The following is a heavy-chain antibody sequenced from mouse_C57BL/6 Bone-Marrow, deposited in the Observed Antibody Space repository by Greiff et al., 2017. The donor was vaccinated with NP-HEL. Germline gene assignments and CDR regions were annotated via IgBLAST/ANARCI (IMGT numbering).Heavy chain of an antibody. Sequence: VQLQQSGPELVRPGASVKISCKAPGYTFTSHWMQWVRQRPGQGLEWIGEIFPGSGSTYYNEKFKGKATLTVDTSSSTAYMQLSSLTSEDSAVYFCARLRGYYDYDVGAMDYWGQGTSVTVSS. CDR2: IFPGSGST. D-gene: IGHD2-4*01. CDR1: GYTFTSHW. CDR3: ARLRGYYDYDVGAMDY. V-gene: IGHV1-56*01. J-gene: IGHJ4*01.